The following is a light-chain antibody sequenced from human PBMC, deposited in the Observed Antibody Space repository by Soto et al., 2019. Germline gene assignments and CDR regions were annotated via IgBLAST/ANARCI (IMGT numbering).Light chain of an antibody. J-gene: IGKJ5*01. CDR1: QTGSNSY. V-gene: IGKV3D-20*02. CDR3: QQRSNWPPIT. Sequence: IFLTQSPGTLSLSPGERATLSCGASQTGSNSYLAWYQHKSGQAPRLLIYGASSRATGIPARFSGSGSGTDFTLTISSLEPEDFAVYYCQQRSNWPPITFGQGTRLEIK. CDR2: GAS.